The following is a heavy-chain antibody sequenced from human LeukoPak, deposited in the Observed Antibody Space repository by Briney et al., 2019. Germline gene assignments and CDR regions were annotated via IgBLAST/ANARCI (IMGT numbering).Heavy chain of an antibody. J-gene: IGHJ4*02. D-gene: IGHD2-8*01. CDR3: ARTIMRGFDY. CDR2: IYYSGST. Sequence: PSETLSLTCTVSGGSISSYYWSWIRQPPGKGLEWIGYIYYSGSTNYNPSLKSRVTISVDTSKNQFSLKLSSVTAADTAVYYCARTIMRGFDYWGQGTLVTVSS. CDR1: GGSISSYY. V-gene: IGHV4-59*01.